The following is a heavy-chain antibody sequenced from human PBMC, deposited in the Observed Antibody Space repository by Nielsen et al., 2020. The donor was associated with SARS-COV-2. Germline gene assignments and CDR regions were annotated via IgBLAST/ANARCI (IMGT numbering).Heavy chain of an antibody. V-gene: IGHV3-30*18. D-gene: IGHD6-13*01. J-gene: IGHJ4*02. CDR2: ISYDGSVK. CDR3: TKGAQLGDY. CDR1: GFSISRYG. Sequence: GESLKISCEASGFSISRYGMHWVRQAPGTGLDWVTFISYDGSVKYYADSVKGRFTISTDISKNTLSLQMNSLRAEDTAVYYCTKGAQLGDYWGQGTLVTVSS.